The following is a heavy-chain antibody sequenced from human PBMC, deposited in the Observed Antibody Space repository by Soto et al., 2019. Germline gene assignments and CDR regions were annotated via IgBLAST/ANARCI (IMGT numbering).Heavy chain of an antibody. J-gene: IGHJ4*02. CDR2: INNSGST. Sequence: VQLQPWVAGLLKPSETLSLPCAVYGGSFSGYYWSWIRQPPGKGLEWIGEINNSGSTNYNPSLKSRVTISVDTSKNQFSLKLSSVTAADTAVYYCARGGYDFWSGYFGTNCDYWGKGNLVPVSA. D-gene: IGHD3-3*01. CDR1: GGSFSGYY. CDR3: ARGGYDFWSGYFGTNCDY. V-gene: IGHV4-34*01.